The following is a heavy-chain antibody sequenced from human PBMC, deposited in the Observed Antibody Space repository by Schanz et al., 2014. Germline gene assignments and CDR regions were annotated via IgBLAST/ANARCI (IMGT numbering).Heavy chain of an antibody. CDR1: GFPFSDYY. V-gene: IGHV3-11*05. J-gene: IGHJ4*02. CDR3: ARPPHDSSGYYPFDY. Sequence: VQLVESGGGLVQPGGSLRLSCTASGFPFSDYYMSWIRQAPGKGLEWVSYVSSSSSYTHYADSVKGRFTISRDNAKNSLYLQMNSLRAEDTAVYYCARPPHDSSGYYPFDYWGQGTLVTVSS. CDR2: VSSSSSYT. D-gene: IGHD3-22*01.